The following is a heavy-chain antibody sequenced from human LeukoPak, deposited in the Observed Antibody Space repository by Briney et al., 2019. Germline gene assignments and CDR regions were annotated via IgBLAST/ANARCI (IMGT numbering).Heavy chain of an antibody. D-gene: IGHD4-17*01. CDR2: TYGDGITT. CDR1: GFTLSSFA. V-gene: IGHV3-23*01. Sequence: RSLRLSCAASGFTLSSFAMSWVRQAPGKGLEWVATTYGDGITTNYADSARGRFAISRVNSKNTLSLQMNSLRAEDTAIYYCAKSYFTYGSDAFDVWGQGTMVIVSS. J-gene: IGHJ3*01. CDR3: AKSYFTYGSDAFDV.